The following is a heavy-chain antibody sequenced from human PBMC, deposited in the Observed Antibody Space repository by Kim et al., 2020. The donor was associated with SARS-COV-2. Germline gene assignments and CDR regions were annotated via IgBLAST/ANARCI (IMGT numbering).Heavy chain of an antibody. V-gene: IGHV7-4-1*02. Sequence: YAQGFTGRFVFSLDTSVSTAYLQISSLKAEDTAVYYCARVLYGSSSLFDYWGQGTLFTVSS. D-gene: IGHD6-13*01. CDR3: ARVLYGSSSLFDY. J-gene: IGHJ4*02.